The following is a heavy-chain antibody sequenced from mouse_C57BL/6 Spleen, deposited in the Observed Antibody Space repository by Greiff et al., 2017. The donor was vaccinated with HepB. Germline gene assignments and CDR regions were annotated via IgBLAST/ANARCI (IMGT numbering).Heavy chain of an antibody. Sequence: DVKLVESGGDLVKPGGSLKLSCAASGFTFSSYGMSWVRQTPDKRLEWVATISSGGSYTYYPDSVKGRFTISRDNAKNTLYLQMSSLKSEDTAMYYCARHAYYGNYVDWYFDVWGTGTTVTVSS. CDR3: ARHAYYGNYVDWYFDV. J-gene: IGHJ1*03. D-gene: IGHD2-10*01. V-gene: IGHV5-6*02. CDR1: GFTFSSYG. CDR2: ISSGGSYT.